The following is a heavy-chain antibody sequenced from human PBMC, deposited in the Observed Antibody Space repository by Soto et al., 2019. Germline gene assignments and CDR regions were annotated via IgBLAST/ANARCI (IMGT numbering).Heavy chain of an antibody. D-gene: IGHD7-27*01. Sequence: PXESLKISRKGSGYSFTSYWISWVRQMPGKGLEWMGRIDPSDSYTNYSPSFQGHVTISADKSISTAYLQWSSLKASDTAMYYCARLGSPDYSFDYWGQGTLVTVS. CDR3: ARLGSPDYSFDY. CDR2: IDPSDSYT. V-gene: IGHV5-10-1*01. CDR1: GYSFTSYW. J-gene: IGHJ4*02.